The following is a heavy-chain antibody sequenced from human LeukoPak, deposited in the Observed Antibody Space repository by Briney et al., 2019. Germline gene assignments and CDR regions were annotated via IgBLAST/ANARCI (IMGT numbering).Heavy chain of an antibody. V-gene: IGHV1-46*01. J-gene: IGHJ4*02. D-gene: IGHD6-13*01. CDR1: GYTFTSYY. Sequence: GASMKVSCKASGYTFTSYYMHWVRQAPGQGLEWMGIINPSGGSTSYAQKFQGRVTMTRDTSISTAYMEVSRLRSDDTAVYYCARVSEGYSSRWYDYWGQGTLVTVSS. CDR3: ARVSEGYSSRWYDY. CDR2: INPSGGST.